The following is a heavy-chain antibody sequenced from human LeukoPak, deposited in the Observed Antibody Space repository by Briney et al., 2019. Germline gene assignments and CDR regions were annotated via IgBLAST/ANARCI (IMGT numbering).Heavy chain of an antibody. V-gene: IGHV4-59*01. CDR2: IYYSGST. CDR3: ASLYYGSGSYPFDY. Sequence: SETLSLTCTVSGHSISSYYGSWLRQPPGKGLEWVGYIYYSGSTNHNPSLRSRVTISVHTSKNQFSLKLSSVTAADTAVYYCASLYYGSGSYPFDYWGQGTLVTVSS. D-gene: IGHD3-10*01. CDR1: GHSISSYY. J-gene: IGHJ4*02.